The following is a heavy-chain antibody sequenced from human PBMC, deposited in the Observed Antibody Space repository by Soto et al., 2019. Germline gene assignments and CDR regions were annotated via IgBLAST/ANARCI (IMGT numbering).Heavy chain of an antibody. Sequence: QVQLQESGPGLVKPSETLSLTCTVSGGSVSSYYLCWVRQPPRKGQEWIGYIYDTGSTNYNPSLKIRVTISVDHSKNHSALMLSSVHSSDAAVDYCARVAYADFHAAALDIWGQGTMVTVSS. J-gene: IGHJ3*02. D-gene: IGHD4-17*01. CDR2: IYDTGST. CDR3: ARVAYADFHAAALDI. CDR1: GGSVSSYY. V-gene: IGHV4-59*02.